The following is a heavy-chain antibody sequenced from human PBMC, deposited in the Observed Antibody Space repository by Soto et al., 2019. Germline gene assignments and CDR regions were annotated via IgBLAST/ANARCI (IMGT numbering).Heavy chain of an antibody. CDR2: IYPGDSDT. J-gene: IGHJ6*02. CDR1: GYRFTSYW. D-gene: IGHD3-3*01. V-gene: IGHV5-51*01. Sequence: PGESLKISCKGSGYRFTSYWIAWVRQMPGKGLEWMGIIYPGDSDTRYSPSFQGHVTISADKSISTAYLQWSSLKASDTAMYYCARLTPTYYDFWSGPAGGYYGMDVWGQGTTVTVSS. CDR3: ARLTPTYYDFWSGPAGGYYGMDV.